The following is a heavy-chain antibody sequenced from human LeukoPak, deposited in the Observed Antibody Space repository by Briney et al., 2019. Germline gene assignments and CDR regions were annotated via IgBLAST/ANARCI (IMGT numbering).Heavy chain of an antibody. CDR2: IYTSGST. D-gene: IGHD4-17*01. CDR1: GGSISSYY. CDR3: ARDRGYGDYAVGYY. V-gene: IGHV4-4*07. J-gene: IGHJ4*02. Sequence: PSETLSLTCTVSGGSISSYYWSWIRQPAGKGLEWIGRIYTSGSTNYNPSLKSRVTMSVVTSKNQFSLKLSSVTAADTAVYYCARDRGYGDYAVGYYWGQGTLVTVSS.